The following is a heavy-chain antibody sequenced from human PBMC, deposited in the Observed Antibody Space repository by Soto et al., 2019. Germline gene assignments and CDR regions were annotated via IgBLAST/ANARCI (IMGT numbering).Heavy chain of an antibody. D-gene: IGHD2-8*01. CDR2: IWYDGSNK. J-gene: IGHJ6*03. CDR3: ARDPSPTHYQYGVRCHGHYYYYMDV. Sequence: PGGSLRLSCAASGFTFSSYGMHWVRQAPGKGLEWVAVIWYDGSNKYYADSVKGRFTISRDNSKNTLYLQMNSLRAEDTAVYYCARDPSPTHYQYGVRCHGHYYYYMDVWGKGTTVTVSS. V-gene: IGHV3-33*01. CDR1: GFTFSSYG.